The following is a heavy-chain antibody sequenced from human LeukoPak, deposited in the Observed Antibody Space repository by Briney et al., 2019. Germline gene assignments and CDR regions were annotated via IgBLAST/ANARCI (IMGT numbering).Heavy chain of an antibody. Sequence: PGGSLRLSCAVSGFTVSDNYMSWVRQAPGKGLEWVSIIYRGGNAYYADSVGGRFTISRDNSENTLYLHMNDLGVEDTAVYYCARGGDSTSWNWFGPWGQGTLVTVSS. V-gene: IGHV3-53*01. CDR2: IYRGGNA. CDR1: GFTVSDNY. CDR3: ARGGDSTSWNWFGP. D-gene: IGHD6-6*01. J-gene: IGHJ5*02.